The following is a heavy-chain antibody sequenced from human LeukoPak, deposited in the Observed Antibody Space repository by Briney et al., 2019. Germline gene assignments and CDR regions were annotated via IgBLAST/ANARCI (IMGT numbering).Heavy chain of an antibody. CDR2: TYYRSKWYN. Sequence: SQTLSLTCAISGDSVSSNSAAWNWIRQSPSRGLEWLGRTYYRSKWYNDYAVSVKSRITINPDTSKNQFSLRLNSVTPEDTAVYYCASEVTRDIVVNEYKFDLWGQGTLVTVSS. V-gene: IGHV6-1*01. CDR3: ASEVTRDIVVNEYKFDL. D-gene: IGHD5-12*01. CDR1: GDSVSSNSAA. J-gene: IGHJ5*02.